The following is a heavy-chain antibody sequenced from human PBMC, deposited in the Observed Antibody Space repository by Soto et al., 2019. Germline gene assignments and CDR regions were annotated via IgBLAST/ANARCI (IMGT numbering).Heavy chain of an antibody. Sequence: PSVKVSCKASGYTFTSYGISRVRQAPGQGLEWMGWISAYNGNTNYAQKLQGRVTMTTDTSTSTAYMELRSLRSDDTAVYYCARAQHPNDPFDIWGQGTMVTVSS. CDR1: GYTFTSYG. J-gene: IGHJ3*02. CDR3: ARAQHPNDPFDI. V-gene: IGHV1-18*01. CDR2: ISAYNGNT.